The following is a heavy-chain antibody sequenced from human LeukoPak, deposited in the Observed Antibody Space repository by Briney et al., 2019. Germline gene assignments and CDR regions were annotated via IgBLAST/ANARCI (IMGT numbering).Heavy chain of an antibody. CDR2: ISSSGSTI. Sequence: QPGGSLRLSCAASGFTFSSYEMNWVRQAPGKGLEWVSYISSSGSTIYYADSVKGRFTISRDNAKNSLYLQMNSLRAEDTAVYYCAMAFWVGLVRYFDYWGQGTLVTVSS. V-gene: IGHV3-48*03. J-gene: IGHJ4*02. D-gene: IGHD3/OR15-3a*01. CDR3: AMAFWVGLVRYFDY. CDR1: GFTFSSYE.